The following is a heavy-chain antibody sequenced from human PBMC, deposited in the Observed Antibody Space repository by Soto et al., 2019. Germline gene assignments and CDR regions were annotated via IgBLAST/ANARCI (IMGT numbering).Heavy chain of an antibody. CDR2: VYHSGTT. D-gene: IGHD5-12*01. J-gene: IGHJ4*02. CDR3: AVPGRGDFDY. Sequence: SETLSLTCAVSGASIGTNNWWGCIRQPPGKGLECIGEVYHSGTTNCNPSLKSRVTISIDKSKNQFSLTLTSMTAADTALYYCAVPGRGDFDYWSQGTLVTVSS. V-gene: IGHV4-4*02. CDR1: GASIGTNNW.